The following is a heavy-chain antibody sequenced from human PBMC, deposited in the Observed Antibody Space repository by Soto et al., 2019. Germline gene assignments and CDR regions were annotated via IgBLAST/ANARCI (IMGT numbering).Heavy chain of an antibody. D-gene: IGHD2-15*01. CDR3: AKGQYQNDIVVVVAAHYCMDV. Sequence: GASVKVSCKASGYTFTNYDINWVRQATGQGLEWMGWMNPNSGDTVYAQKFQGRVTMARNSSISTAYMELSTLRSEDTADYYCAKGQYQNDIVVVVAAHYCMDVWGQGTTVTVSS. CDR2: MNPNSGDT. CDR1: GYTFTNYD. V-gene: IGHV1-8*01. J-gene: IGHJ6*02.